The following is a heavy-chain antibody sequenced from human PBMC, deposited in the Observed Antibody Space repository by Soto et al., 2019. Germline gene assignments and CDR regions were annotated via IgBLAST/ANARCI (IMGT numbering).Heavy chain of an antibody. V-gene: IGHV3-23*01. CDR1: GFNFNKYA. CDR2: ISCCSGTA. D-gene: IGHD6-19*01. J-gene: IGHJ4*02. CDR3: AKADVKVWLLTHLEK. Sequence: EVQLLESVGDLVRQGESLRLSCAASGFNFNKYAMSWVRQAPGEGLEWVSGISCCSGTASYAYSVKGRFTIARDDSKKTLFVHMNSLRVETTADYYCAKADVKVWLLTHLEKWGRGTLVTVS.